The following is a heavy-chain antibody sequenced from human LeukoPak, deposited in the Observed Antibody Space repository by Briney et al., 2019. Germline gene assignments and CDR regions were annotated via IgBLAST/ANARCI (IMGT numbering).Heavy chain of an antibody. CDR2: IYTSGST. D-gene: IGHD1-1*01. Sequence: PSETLSLTCTVSGGSISSYYWSWIRQPAGKGLEWIGRIYTSGSTNYNPSLKSRVTMSVNTSKNQFSLKLSSVTAADTAVYYCARSGQQLVKGWFDPWGQGALVTVSS. J-gene: IGHJ5*02. CDR3: ARSGQQLVKGWFDP. V-gene: IGHV4-4*07. CDR1: GGSISSYY.